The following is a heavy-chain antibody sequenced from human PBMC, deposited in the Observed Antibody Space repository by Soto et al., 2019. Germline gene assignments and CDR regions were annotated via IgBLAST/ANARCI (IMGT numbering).Heavy chain of an antibody. J-gene: IGHJ5*02. D-gene: IGHD2-2*03. CDR3: SRGSFGYYGP. Sequence: GALRLSCNCSGFRFSEHAMTWVRQAPGRVLEWVGFIRNTPYGGTTDYAASVRGRFTISRDDSASIAYLQMNSLKTEDSGLYYCSRGSFGYYGPWGPGTLVTGSS. CDR1: GFRFSEHA. V-gene: IGHV3-49*04. CDR2: IRNTPYGGTT.